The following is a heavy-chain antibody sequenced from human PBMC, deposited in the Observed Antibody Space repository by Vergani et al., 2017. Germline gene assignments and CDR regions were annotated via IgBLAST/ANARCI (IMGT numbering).Heavy chain of an antibody. D-gene: IGHD1-1*01. CDR3: ARHKINWNAFGY. J-gene: IGHJ4*02. Sequence: QVQLQESGPGLLKPSETLSFTCAVPGYSTRSGYYWGWIRQPPGKGLEWIGSIYHSGSTYYNPSLKSRVTISVDTSKNLFSLKLSSVTAADTAVYYCARHKINWNAFGYWGQGTLVTVSS. CDR2: IYHSGST. CDR1: GYSTRSGYY. V-gene: IGHV4-38-2*01.